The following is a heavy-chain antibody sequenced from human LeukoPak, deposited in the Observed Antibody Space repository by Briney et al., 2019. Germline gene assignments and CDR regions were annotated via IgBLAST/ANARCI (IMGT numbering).Heavy chain of an antibody. J-gene: IGHJ5*02. D-gene: IGHD1-1*01. V-gene: IGHV4-39*01. CDR3: ARPVPSRLGWFDP. CDR2: IYYSGST. Sequence: SETLTLTCTVSGGSISSSSYYWGWIRQPPGKGLEWIGTIYYSGSTYYNPSLKSRVTISVDTSKNQFSLKLSSVTAADTAVYYCARPVPSRLGWFDPWGQGTLVTVSS. CDR1: GGSISSSSYY.